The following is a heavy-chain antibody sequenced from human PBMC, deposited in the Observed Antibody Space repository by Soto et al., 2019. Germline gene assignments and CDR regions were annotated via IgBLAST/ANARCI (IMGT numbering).Heavy chain of an antibody. V-gene: IGHV4-31*03. CDR2: IYYSGST. CDR1: GASISRSGYY. CDR3: ARDRNDLWSGSRYGMDV. Sequence: TLCLTGTVSGASISRSGYYWSWIRQHPGKGLEWIGYIYYSGSTYYNPSLKSRVTISVDTSKNQFSLKLSSVTAADTAVYYCARDRNDLWSGSRYGMDVWGQGTTVT. D-gene: IGHD3-3*01. J-gene: IGHJ6*02.